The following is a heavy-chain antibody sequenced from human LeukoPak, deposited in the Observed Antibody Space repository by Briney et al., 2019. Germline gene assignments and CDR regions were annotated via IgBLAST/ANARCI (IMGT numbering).Heavy chain of an antibody. CDR1: GGTFSSYA. J-gene: IGHJ5*02. CDR2: IIPIVGST. CDR3: APENWFDP. V-gene: IGHV1-69*04. Sequence: SVRVSCKASGGTFSSYAISWVRQAPGQGLEWMGRIIPIVGSTNYAQNFHGRLTITADKSTATAYMELTGLTSEDTAVYYCAPENWFDPWGQGTLVTVSS. D-gene: IGHD1-14*01.